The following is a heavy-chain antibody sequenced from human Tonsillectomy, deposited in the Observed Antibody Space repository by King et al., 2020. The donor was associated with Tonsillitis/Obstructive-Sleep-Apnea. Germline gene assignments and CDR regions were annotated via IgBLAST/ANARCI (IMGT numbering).Heavy chain of an antibody. CDR2: IYSGGST. CDR1: GFTVSSNY. D-gene: IGHD1-26*01. V-gene: IGHV3-53*01. J-gene: IGHJ4*02. Sequence: QLVQSGGGLIQPGGSLRLSCAASGFTVSSNYMSWVRQAPGKGLEWVSVIYSGGSTYYADSVKGRFTISRDNSKNTLYLQMNSLRAEDTAVYYCARGSGSYYEGPPFDYWGQGILVTVSS. CDR3: ARGSGSYYEGPPFDY.